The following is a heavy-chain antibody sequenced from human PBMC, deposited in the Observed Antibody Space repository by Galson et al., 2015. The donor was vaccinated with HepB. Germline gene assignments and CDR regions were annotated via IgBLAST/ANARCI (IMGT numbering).Heavy chain of an antibody. J-gene: IGHJ6*01. CDR3: ARDSSGWDVVYGMDV. V-gene: IGHV3-7*01. D-gene: IGHD6-19*01. Sequence: SLRLSCAASGFTFSSYWMSWVRQAPGKGLEWVANIHQDGSEKYYVDSVKGRFTISRDNAKNSLYLEMNSLRAEDTAVYYCARDSSGWDVVYGMDVWGQGTTVTVSS. CDR2: IHQDGSEK. CDR1: GFTFSSYW.